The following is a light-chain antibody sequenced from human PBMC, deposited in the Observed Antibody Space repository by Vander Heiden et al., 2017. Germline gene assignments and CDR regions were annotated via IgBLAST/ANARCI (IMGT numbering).Light chain of an antibody. J-gene: IGKJ2*01. Sequence: EILLTQSPGTLSLSPGESATLSCRASQSVNNNYLAWYQQKPGQAPRVLIYGASSRATGIPVRFGGSGSGTDFTLTISRLEPEDFAVYSCQQYGSSPFTFGQGTKLEIK. CDR3: QQYGSSPFT. V-gene: IGKV3-20*01. CDR1: QSVNNNY. CDR2: GAS.